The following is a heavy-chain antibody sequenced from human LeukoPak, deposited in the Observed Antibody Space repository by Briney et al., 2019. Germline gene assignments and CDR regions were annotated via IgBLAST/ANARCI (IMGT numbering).Heavy chain of an antibody. CDR1: GYTFTGYY. Sequence: ASVKVSCKASGYTFTGYYMHWVRQAPGQGLEWMGWINPNSGGTNYAQKFQGRVTMTRDTSISTAYMELSRLRSDDTAVYYCPSVGYGSGSYLNYWGQGTLVTVSS. J-gene: IGHJ4*02. CDR2: INPNSGGT. V-gene: IGHV1-2*02. CDR3: PSVGYGSGSYLNY. D-gene: IGHD3-10*01.